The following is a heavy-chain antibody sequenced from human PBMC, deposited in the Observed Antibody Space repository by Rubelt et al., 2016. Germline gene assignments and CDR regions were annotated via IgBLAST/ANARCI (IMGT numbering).Heavy chain of an antibody. CDR3: ARDYYSSGRSYWYFDL. D-gene: IGHD6-19*01. CDR2: VKQDGSEK. CDR1: GFTFSSYW. J-gene: IGHJ2*01. Sequence: EVQLVESGGGLVQPGGSLRLSCAASGFTFSSYWMSWVRQAPGKGLEWVANVKQDGSEKYYVDSVKGRFTISRDNAKNSLYLQMNSLRAEDTAVYYCARDYYSSGRSYWYFDLWGRGTLVTVSS. V-gene: IGHV3-7*01.